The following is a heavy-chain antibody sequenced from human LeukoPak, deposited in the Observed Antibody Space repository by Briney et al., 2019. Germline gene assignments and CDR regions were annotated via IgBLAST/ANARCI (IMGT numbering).Heavy chain of an antibody. Sequence: GGSLRLSCAASGFTFSSYSMNWVRQAPGKGLEWVSYISSSSNTIYYADSVKGRFTISRDNAKNSVYLQMNSLRDEDTAVYYCARDLSKLFYYCGMDVWGQGTTVTVSS. CDR2: ISSSSNTI. V-gene: IGHV3-48*02. J-gene: IGHJ6*02. D-gene: IGHD4-11*01. CDR3: ARDLSKLFYYCGMDV. CDR1: GFTFSSYS.